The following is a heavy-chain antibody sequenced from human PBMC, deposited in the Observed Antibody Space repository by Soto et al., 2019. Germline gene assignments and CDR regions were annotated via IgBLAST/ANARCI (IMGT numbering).Heavy chain of an antibody. CDR1: GGSISSYY. V-gene: IGHV4-59*01. J-gene: IGHJ6*02. CDR2: IYYSGST. D-gene: IGHD3-9*01. Sequence: SETLSLTCTVSGGSISSYYWSWIRQPPGKGLEWVGYIYYSGSTNYNPSLKSRVTISVDTSKNQFSLKLSSVTAADTAVYYCARDLTTYYDILTGYSPPSYYYGMDVWGQGTTVTVSS. CDR3: ARDLTTYYDILTGYSPPSYYYGMDV.